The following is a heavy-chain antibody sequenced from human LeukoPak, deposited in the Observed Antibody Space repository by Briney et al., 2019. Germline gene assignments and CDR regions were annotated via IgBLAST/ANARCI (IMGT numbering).Heavy chain of an antibody. Sequence: ASVKVSCKASGGTFSSYAISWVRQAPGQGLEWMGGSIPIFCTANYAQKFQGRVTITADESTSTAYMELSSLRSEHTAVYYCARSADNYYYDSSGYYSLDYWGQGTLVTVSS. CDR2: SIPIFCTA. CDR1: GGTFSSYA. CDR3: ARSADNYYYDSSGYYSLDY. D-gene: IGHD3-22*01. V-gene: IGHV1-69*01. J-gene: IGHJ4*02.